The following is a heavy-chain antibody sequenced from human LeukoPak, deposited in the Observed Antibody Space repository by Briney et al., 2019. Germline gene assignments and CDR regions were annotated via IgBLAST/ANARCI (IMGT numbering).Heavy chain of an antibody. CDR3: ASIDFWSGYYTAELGY. CDR1: GYTFTNYG. D-gene: IGHD3-3*01. CDR2: INPNSGGT. V-gene: IGHV1-2*02. J-gene: IGHJ4*02. Sequence: ASVKVSCKASGYTFTNYGISWVRQAPGQGLEWMGWINPNSGGTNYAQKFQGRVTMTRDTSISTAYMELSRLRSDDTAVYYCASIDFWSGYYTAELGYWGQGTLVTVSS.